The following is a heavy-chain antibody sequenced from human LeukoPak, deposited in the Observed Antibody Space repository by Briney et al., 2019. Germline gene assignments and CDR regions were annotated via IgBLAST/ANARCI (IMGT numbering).Heavy chain of an antibody. J-gene: IGHJ5*02. CDR2: MNPNSGNT. CDR1: GYTFTSYY. D-gene: IGHD6-6*01. V-gene: IGHV1-8*01. Sequence: GASVKVSCKASGYTFTSYYINWVRQATGQGLEWMGWMNPNSGNTGYAQKFQGRVTMTRNTSISTAYMELSSLRSEDTAVYYCARGRDSSLEGHWFDPWGQGTLVTVSS. CDR3: ARGRDSSLEGHWFDP.